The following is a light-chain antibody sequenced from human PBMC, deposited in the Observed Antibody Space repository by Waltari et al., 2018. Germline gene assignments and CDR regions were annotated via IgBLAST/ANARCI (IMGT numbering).Light chain of an antibody. CDR3: QQYYSAPPWT. V-gene: IGKV4-1*01. CDR2: WAC. J-gene: IGKJ1*01. Sequence: DFVLTQSPDSLAVSLGERATINCRSSQSVFYNSDNRNYLAWYQQKPGQPPKRRISWACTRRSGVPDRFSGSGSGTHFTLTINALQAEDVAVYYCQQYYSAPPWTFGQGTKVEIK. CDR1: QSVFYNSDNRNY.